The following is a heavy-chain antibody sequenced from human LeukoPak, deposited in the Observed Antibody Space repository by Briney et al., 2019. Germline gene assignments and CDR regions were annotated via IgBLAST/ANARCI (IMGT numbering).Heavy chain of an antibody. CDR1: GLALSIHW. CDR2: INPDGSEK. D-gene: IGHD3-10*01. V-gene: IGHV3-7*01. Sequence: GGSLRLSCAASGLALSIHWLTWVRQTPGKGLEWVAHINPDGSEKSYVDSARGRFTSSRDNAKNSVYLQMNSLRVDDTAVYYCARGHFGLDVWGQGATVAVAS. J-gene: IGHJ6*02. CDR3: ARGHFGLDV.